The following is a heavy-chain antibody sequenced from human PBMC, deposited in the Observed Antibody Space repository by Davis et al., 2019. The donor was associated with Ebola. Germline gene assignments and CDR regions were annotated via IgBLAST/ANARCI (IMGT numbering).Heavy chain of an antibody. J-gene: IGHJ6*02. Sequence: PSESLTLSCAASGFTFSSSRMHWVRQAPGQGLAWVAVISYDGSNKYYADSVKGRFTISRDNSKNTLYLQMNSLRAEDTAVYYCARERTTVTTNRNYYYGMDVWGQGTTVTVSS. CDR2: ISYDGSNK. D-gene: IGHD4-17*01. V-gene: IGHV3-33*01. CDR3: ARERTTVTTNRNYYYGMDV. CDR1: GFTFSSSR.